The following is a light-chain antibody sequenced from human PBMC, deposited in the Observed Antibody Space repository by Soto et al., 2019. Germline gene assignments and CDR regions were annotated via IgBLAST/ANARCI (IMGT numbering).Light chain of an antibody. CDR3: QQYGSSPPIT. CDR1: QSVTSNY. J-gene: IGKJ5*01. CDR2: GTS. V-gene: IGKV3-20*01. Sequence: EIVLTQSPGTLSLSPGERATLSCRASQSVTSNYLGWYQQKPGQPPRLLIYGTSKRATGIPDRFSGGGSVTDFTLTISRLEPEDFAVYYCQQYGSSPPITFGQGTRLDVK.